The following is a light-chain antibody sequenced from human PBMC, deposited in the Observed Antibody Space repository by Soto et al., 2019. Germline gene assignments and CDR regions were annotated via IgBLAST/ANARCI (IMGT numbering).Light chain of an antibody. CDR2: DVS. Sequence: QSALTQPRSVSGSPGQSVTISCTGTSXDVGGYDFVSWYQQHPGKAPKLMISDVSKRPSGVPDRFSGSKSGNTASLTISGLQAEDEAYYYCRSYAGDLALFGGGTKVTVL. V-gene: IGLV2-11*01. CDR1: SXDVGGYDF. J-gene: IGLJ2*01. CDR3: RSYAGDLAL.